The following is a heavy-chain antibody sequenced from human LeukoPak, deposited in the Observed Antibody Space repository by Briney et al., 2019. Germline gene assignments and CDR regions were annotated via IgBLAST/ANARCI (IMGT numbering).Heavy chain of an antibody. CDR1: GGSISSYY. CDR3: ARDHYYGMDV. CDR2: IYYSGST. J-gene: IGHJ6*02. Sequence: SETLSLTCTVSGGSISSYYWSWIRQPPGKGLEWIGYIYYSGSTNYNPSLKSRVTISVDTSKNQISLKLSSVTAADTAVYYCARDHYYGMDVWGQGTTVTVSS. V-gene: IGHV4-59*01.